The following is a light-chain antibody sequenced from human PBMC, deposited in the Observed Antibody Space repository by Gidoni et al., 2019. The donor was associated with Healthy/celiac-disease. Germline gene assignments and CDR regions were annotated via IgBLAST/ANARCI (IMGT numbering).Light chain of an antibody. V-gene: IGKV1-33*01. CDR1: QDISNY. CDR2: VAA. J-gene: IGKJ4*01. Sequence: DIQMTQSPSSLSASVGDRVTITCQASQDISNYLNWYQQKPGKAPKLLIYVAANLETGDPSRFSGSGSGTDFTFTISSLQPEDIAKYYCQQYDNLPPLTFGGGTKVEIK. CDR3: QQYDNLPPLT.